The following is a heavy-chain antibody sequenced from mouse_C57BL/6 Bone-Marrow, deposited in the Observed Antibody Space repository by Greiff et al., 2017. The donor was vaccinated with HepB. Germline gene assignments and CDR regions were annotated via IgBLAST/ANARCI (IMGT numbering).Heavy chain of an antibody. V-gene: IGHV5-12*01. J-gene: IGHJ4*01. CDR3: ARHRYYGSIYAMDY. CDR1: GFTFSDYY. CDR2: ISNGGGST. D-gene: IGHD1-1*01. Sequence: DVMLVESGGGLVQPGGSLKLSCAASGFTFSDYYMYWVRQTPEKRLEWVAYISNGGGSTYYPDTVKGRFTISRDNAKNTLYLQMSRLKSEDTAMYYCARHRYYGSIYAMDYWGQGTSVTVSS.